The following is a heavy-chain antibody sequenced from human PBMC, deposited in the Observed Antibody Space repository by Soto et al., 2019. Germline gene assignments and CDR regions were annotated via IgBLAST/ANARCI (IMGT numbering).Heavy chain of an antibody. Sequence: PGGSLRLSCAASGFTFSTYWMTWVRQAPGKGLEWVANIKQDGSEKYYVDSVKGRFTISRDNAKSSLYLQMNSLRAEDTAVYHCARTWSGSGYYFDNWGQGTLVTVSS. CDR1: GFTFSTYW. CDR2: IKQDGSEK. V-gene: IGHV3-7*03. D-gene: IGHD3-3*01. CDR3: ARTWSGSGYYFDN. J-gene: IGHJ4*02.